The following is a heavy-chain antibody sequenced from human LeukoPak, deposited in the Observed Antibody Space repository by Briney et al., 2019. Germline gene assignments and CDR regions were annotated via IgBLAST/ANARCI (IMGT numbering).Heavy chain of an antibody. CDR2: IYNTGST. Sequence: SETLSLTCTVPGGSISSYYWSWIRQPPEKELEWIGYIYNTGSTNYNPSLKSRVTISVDTSKNQFSLKLSSVTAADTAVYYCARAGSGYPFDYWGQGTLVTVSS. V-gene: IGHV4-59*01. J-gene: IGHJ4*02. D-gene: IGHD3-3*01. CDR1: GGSISSYY. CDR3: ARAGSGYPFDY.